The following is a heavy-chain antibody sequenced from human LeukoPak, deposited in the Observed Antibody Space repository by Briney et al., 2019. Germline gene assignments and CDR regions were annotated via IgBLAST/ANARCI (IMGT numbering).Heavy chain of an antibody. D-gene: IGHD6-25*01. V-gene: IGHV3-7*01. CDR2: INRDESEK. CDR1: EFACYGYW. Sequence: GGSLRLSCAASEFACYGYWMAWVRQAPGRQLKWVANINRDESEKYYVDSVKGRFTISRDNAKNSLYLQMNSLTAEDTAVYYCARERLLSAAGYFDHWGQGALVTVSA. J-gene: IGHJ4*02. CDR3: ARERLLSAAGYFDH.